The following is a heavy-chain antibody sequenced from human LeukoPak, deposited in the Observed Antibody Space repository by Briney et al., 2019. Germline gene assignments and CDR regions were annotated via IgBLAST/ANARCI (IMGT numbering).Heavy chain of an antibody. D-gene: IGHD3-3*01. CDR3: AISANYDFWSGYYRGRAFDY. Sequence: SETLSLTCAVYGGSFSGYYWSWIRQPPGKGLEWIGEINHSGSTNYNPSLKSRVTISVDTSKNQFSLKLSSVTAADTAVYYCAISANYDFWSGYYRGRAFDYWGQGTLATVSS. V-gene: IGHV4-34*01. J-gene: IGHJ4*02. CDR2: INHSGST. CDR1: GGSFSGYY.